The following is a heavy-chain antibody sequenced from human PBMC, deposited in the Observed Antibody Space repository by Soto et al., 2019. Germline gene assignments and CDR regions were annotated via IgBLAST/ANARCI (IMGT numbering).Heavy chain of an antibody. V-gene: IGHV3-11*01. CDR3: ASIKEDIVVVPAAARTYNWFDP. CDR1: GFTFSDYY. D-gene: IGHD2-2*01. J-gene: IGHJ5*02. Sequence: GGSLRLSCAASGFTFSDYYMSWIRQAPGKGLEWVSYISSSGSTIYYADSVKGRFTISRDNAKNSLYLQMNSLRAEDTAVYYWASIKEDIVVVPAAARTYNWFDPWGQGTLVTVSS. CDR2: ISSSGSTI.